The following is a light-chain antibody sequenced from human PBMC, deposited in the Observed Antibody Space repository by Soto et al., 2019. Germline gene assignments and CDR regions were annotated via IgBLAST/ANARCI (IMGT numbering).Light chain of an antibody. CDR1: QTITPTF. CDR3: QQFGVSPT. J-gene: IGKJ4*01. CDR2: GAS. V-gene: IGKV3-20*01. Sequence: EIVLTQSPGTLSLSPGERATLSCTASQTITPTFLAWYQQKPGQAPRLLIYGASSRATDIPGRFSGSGSGTDFNLTISKLEPEDFAVYYCQQFGVSPTFGGGTKVDIK.